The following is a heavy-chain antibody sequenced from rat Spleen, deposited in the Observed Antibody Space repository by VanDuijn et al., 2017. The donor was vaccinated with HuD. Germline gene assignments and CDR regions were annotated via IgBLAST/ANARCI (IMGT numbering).Heavy chain of an antibody. J-gene: IGHJ3*01. V-gene: IGHV5-19*01. CDR1: GFTFSNYG. CDR3: ATAGTRISRFAY. D-gene: IGHD1-4*01. Sequence: EVQLAESGGGLVQPGRSLKLSCAASGFTFSNYGMHWIRQAPTKGLEWVASISPTGGSTSYRDSVKGRFTISRDNAKSTLCLHMDSLRSEDTATYYCATAGTRISRFAYWGQGTLVTVSS. CDR2: ISPTGGST.